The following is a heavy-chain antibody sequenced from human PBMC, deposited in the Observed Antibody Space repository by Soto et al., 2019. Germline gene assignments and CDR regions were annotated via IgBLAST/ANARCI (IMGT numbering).Heavy chain of an antibody. Sequence: GGSLRLSCEASGFTFSKFGIHWVRQAPGKGLEWVSYIRSSGSTKYYADSVKGRFTISRDNAKNSLYLQMNSLRAEDTAVYYCARDEYGDYSDAFDIWGQGTMVTVSS. V-gene: IGHV3-48*04. J-gene: IGHJ3*02. CDR1: GFTFSKFG. CDR3: ARDEYGDYSDAFDI. D-gene: IGHD4-17*01. CDR2: IRSSGSTK.